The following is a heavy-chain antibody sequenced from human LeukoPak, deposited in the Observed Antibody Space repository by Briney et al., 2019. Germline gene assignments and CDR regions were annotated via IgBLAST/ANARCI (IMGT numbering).Heavy chain of an antibody. Sequence: ASVKVSCKASGYTFTSYDINWVRQATGQGLEWMGWMNPNSGNTGYAQKFQGRVTMTRNTSISTAYMELSSLRSEDTAVYYCARGTYDYVWGSYQDFDYWGQGTLVTVSS. CDR1: GYTFTSYD. J-gene: IGHJ4*02. CDR3: ARGTYDYVWGSYQDFDY. V-gene: IGHV1-8*01. CDR2: MNPNSGNT. D-gene: IGHD3-16*02.